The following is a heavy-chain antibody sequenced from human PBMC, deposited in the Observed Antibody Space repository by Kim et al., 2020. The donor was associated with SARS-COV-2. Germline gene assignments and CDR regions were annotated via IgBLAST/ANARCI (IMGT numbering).Heavy chain of an antibody. D-gene: IGHD2-15*01. V-gene: IGHV1-3*01. J-gene: IGHJ5*02. Sequence: ASVKVSCKASGYSFSRYAIHWMRQAPGQRLEWMGWIDAGAGNTKYSQRFQGRVTITRDTSASTVYMEMNSLTSEDTAIYYCARGWSATGIDPWGQGTLVTVSS. CDR3: ARGWSATGIDP. CDR1: GYSFSRYA. CDR2: IDAGAGNT.